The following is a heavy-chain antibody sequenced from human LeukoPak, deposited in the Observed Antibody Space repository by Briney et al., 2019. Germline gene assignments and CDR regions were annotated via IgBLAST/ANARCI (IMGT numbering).Heavy chain of an antibody. CDR2: ISSSNKYI. D-gene: IGHD6-13*01. V-gene: IGHV3-21*01. CDR3: ARVGGAYSSSWYSHYYYYMDV. J-gene: IGHJ6*03. Sequence: PGGSLRLSCAASGFTFDDYGMSWVRQAPGKGLEWVSYISSSNKYIYYADSVKGRLTISRDNAKNSLYLQMNSLRAEDTAVYYCARVGGAYSSSWYSHYYYYMDVWGKGTTVTISS. CDR1: GFTFDDYG.